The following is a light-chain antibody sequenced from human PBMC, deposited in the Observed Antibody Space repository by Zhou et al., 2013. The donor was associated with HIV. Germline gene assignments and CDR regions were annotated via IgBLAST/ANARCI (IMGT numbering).Light chain of an antibody. CDR3: HQYGSSPGT. CDR2: GAS. J-gene: IGKJ2*02. CDR1: QSVSSN. Sequence: ETVMTQSPATLSVSPGERATLSCRASQSVSSNLAWYQQKPGQAPRLLMYGASTRATGIPARFSGSGSGTEFTLTISRLEPEDFAVYYCHQYGSSPGTFGQGTKLEIK. V-gene: IGKV3-15*01.